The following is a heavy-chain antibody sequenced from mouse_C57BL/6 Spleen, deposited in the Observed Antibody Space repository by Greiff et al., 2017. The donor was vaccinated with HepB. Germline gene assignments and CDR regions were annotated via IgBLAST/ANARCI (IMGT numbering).Heavy chain of an antibody. V-gene: IGHV1-72*01. CDR3: AREVTTGDWYFDV. CDR1: GYTFTSYW. CDR2: IYPNSGGT. J-gene: IGHJ1*03. Sequence: QVQLQQPGAELVKPGASVKLSCKASGYTFTSYWMHWVKQRPGRGLEWIGRIYPNSGGTKYNEKFKSKATLTVDKPSSTAYMQLSSLTSEDSAVYYCAREVTTGDWYFDVWGTGTTVTVSS. D-gene: IGHD1-1*01.